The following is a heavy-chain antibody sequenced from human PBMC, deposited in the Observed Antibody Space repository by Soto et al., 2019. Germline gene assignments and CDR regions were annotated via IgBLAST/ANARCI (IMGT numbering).Heavy chain of an antibody. D-gene: IGHD3-3*01. J-gene: IGHJ6*02. CDR3: TTDEAPDTTFGVVIIPNYYYYGMDV. CDR2: IKSKTDGGTT. CDR1: GFTFSNAW. Sequence: GGSLRLSCAASGFTFSNAWMSWVRQAPGKGLEWVGRIKSKTDGGTTDYAAPVKGRFTISRDDSKNTLYLQMNSLKTEDTAVYYCTTDEAPDTTFGVVIIPNYYYYGMDVWGQGTTVTVSS. V-gene: IGHV3-15*01.